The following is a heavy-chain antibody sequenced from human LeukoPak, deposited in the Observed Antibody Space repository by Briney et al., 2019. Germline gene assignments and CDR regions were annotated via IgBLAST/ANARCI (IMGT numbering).Heavy chain of an antibody. CDR1: GGSINSYY. V-gene: IGHV4-59*01. D-gene: IGHD1/OR15-1a*01. J-gene: IGHJ6*03. Sequence: SETLSLTCTVSGGSINSYYWSWIRQPPGKGLEWIGYIYYSGSTNYNPSLKSRVTISVDTSKNQFSLRLSSVTAADTAVYYCARDYPPPGLEHRFVKQTYYYYYYMDVWGKGPTVTVSS. CDR2: IYYSGST. CDR3: ARDYPPPGLEHRFVKQTYYYYYYMDV.